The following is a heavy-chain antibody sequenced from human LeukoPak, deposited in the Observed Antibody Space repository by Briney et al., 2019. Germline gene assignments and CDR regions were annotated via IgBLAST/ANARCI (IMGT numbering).Heavy chain of an antibody. CDR2: IYYSGST. D-gene: IGHD3-22*01. V-gene: IGHV4-31*03. CDR1: GGSISSGGYY. J-gene: IGHJ2*01. Sequence: PSETLSLTCTVSGGSISSGGYYWSWIRQHPGKGLEWIGYIYYSGSTNYNPSLKSRVTISVDTSKNQFSLKLSSVTAADTAVYYCARTTRALNRWNYYDSSGFPRHPWYFDLWGRGTLVTVSS. CDR3: ARTTRALNRWNYYDSSGFPRHPWYFDL.